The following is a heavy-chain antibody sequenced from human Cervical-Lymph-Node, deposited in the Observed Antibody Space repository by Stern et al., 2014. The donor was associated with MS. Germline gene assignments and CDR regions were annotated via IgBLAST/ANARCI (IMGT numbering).Heavy chain of an antibody. D-gene: IGHD2-21*02. CDR2: IYHSGST. V-gene: IGHV4-30-2*01. CDR3: ARRAYCGGDCYSWFDP. CDR1: GGFISSGGYS. Sequence: QLQLQESGSGLVKPSQTLSLTCAVSGGFISSGGYSWSWIRQPPGKGLEWIGYIYHSGSTYYNPPRKSRVTISVDRSKTQFSLKLSSVTAADTAVYYCARRAYCGGDCYSWFDPWGQGTLVTVSS. J-gene: IGHJ5*02.